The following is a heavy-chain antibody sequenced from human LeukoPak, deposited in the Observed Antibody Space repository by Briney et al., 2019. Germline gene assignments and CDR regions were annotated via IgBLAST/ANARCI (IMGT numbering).Heavy chain of an antibody. V-gene: IGHV3-21*01. CDR3: AREGSGSYYEDYYYMDV. D-gene: IGHD3-10*01. CDR2: ISSSSSYI. Sequence: PGGSLRLSCAASGFTFSSYSMNWVRQAPGKGLEWVSSISSSSSYIYYADSVKGRFTISRDNAKNSLYLQINSLRAEDTAVYYCAREGSGSYYEDYYYMDVWGKGTTVTVSS. J-gene: IGHJ6*03. CDR1: GFTFSSYS.